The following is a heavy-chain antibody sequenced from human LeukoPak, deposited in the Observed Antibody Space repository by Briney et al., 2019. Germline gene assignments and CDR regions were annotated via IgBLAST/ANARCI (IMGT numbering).Heavy chain of an antibody. D-gene: IGHD2-15*01. CDR2: INKDGSEK. J-gene: IGHJ4*02. V-gene: IGHV3-7*01. CDR1: GFTFSSYW. CDR3: ARRYCSDGSCYSVDY. Sequence: PGGSLRLSCVASGFTFSSYWMSWVRQAPGKGLEWVANINKDGSEKYYLDSVRGRFTISRDNAMDSLYLQMNSLRAEDTAVYYCARRYCSDGSCYSVDYWGQGTLVTVSS.